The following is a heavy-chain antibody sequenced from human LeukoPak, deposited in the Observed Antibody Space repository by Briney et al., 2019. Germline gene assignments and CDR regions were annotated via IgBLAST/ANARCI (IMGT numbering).Heavy chain of an antibody. CDR3: TRDPNGDYVGAFES. CDR2: ISGSGGST. D-gene: IGHD4-17*01. V-gene: IGHV3-23*01. J-gene: IGHJ5*01. Sequence: GGSLRLSYAASGFTFSSYAMSWVRQAPGKGLEWVSGISGSGGSTYYADSVKGRFTISRDNSKNTLYLQMNSLRAEDTAVYYCTRDPNGDYVGAFESWGQGTLVTVSS. CDR1: GFTFSSYA.